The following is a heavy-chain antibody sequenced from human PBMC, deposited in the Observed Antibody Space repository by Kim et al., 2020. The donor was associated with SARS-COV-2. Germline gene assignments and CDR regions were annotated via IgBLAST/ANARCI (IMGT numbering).Heavy chain of an antibody. CDR2: ISASSSYI. CDR3: ARERGTWPYYYYGMDV. Sequence: GGSLRLSCAASGFTFSRYNMNWVRQAPGQGLEWVSSISASSSYIYYADSVKGRFTISRDNAKNSLSLQMNSLRAEDTAVYYGARERGTWPYYYYGMDVGGQGTTVTVSS. CDR1: GFTFSRYN. J-gene: IGHJ6*02. V-gene: IGHV3-21*01.